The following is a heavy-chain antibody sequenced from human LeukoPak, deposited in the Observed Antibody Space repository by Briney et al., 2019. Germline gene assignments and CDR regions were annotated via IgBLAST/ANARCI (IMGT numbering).Heavy chain of an antibody. CDR3: AREPRPHYYDSSGYYSWFDP. CDR1: GGSISSYY. V-gene: IGHV4-34*01. D-gene: IGHD3-22*01. Sequence: SETLSLTCSVSGGSISSYYWSWIRQPPGKGLEWIGEINHSGSTNYNPSLKSRVTISVDTSKNQFSLKLSSVTAADTAVYYCAREPRPHYYDSSGYYSWFDPWGQGTLVTVSS. CDR2: INHSGST. J-gene: IGHJ5*02.